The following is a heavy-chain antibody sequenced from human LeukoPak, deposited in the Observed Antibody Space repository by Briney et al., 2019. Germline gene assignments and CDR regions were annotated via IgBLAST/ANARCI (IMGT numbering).Heavy chain of an antibody. CDR3: AKVVRGVYTDVDAFDI. CDR1: GFTFSSYS. CDR2: ISGGSGYI. J-gene: IGHJ3*02. D-gene: IGHD3-10*02. V-gene: IGHV3-21*04. Sequence: GGSLRLSCAASGFTFSSYSMNWVRQAPGKGLEWVSSISGGSGYIYYADSVKGRFTISRDNSKNSLYLQMNSLRTEDTALYYCAKVVRGVYTDVDAFDIWGQGTMVTVSS.